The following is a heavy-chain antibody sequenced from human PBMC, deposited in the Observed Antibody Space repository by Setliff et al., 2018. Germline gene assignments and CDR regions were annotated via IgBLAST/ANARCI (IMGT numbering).Heavy chain of an antibody. CDR3: ARDRIREYYYYYMDV. J-gene: IGHJ6*03. V-gene: IGHV3-9*01. CDR2: ISWNSGSV. Sequence: PGGSLRLSCSASGFTFDDYAMHWVRQAPGKGLEWVSSISWNSGSVDYADSVKGRFTISRDSDKNSLYLQMNSLRAEDTAVYYCARDRIREYYYYYMDVWGKGTMVTVSS. CDR1: GFTFDDYA.